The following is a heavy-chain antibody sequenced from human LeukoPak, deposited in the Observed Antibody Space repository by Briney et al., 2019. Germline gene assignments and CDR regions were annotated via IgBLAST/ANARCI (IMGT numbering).Heavy chain of an antibody. CDR2: IYYSGST. J-gene: IGHJ1*01. CDR1: GGSINDYY. V-gene: IGHV4-59*01. D-gene: IGHD3-10*01. CDR3: ARGYYDSGTYSGYFQH. Sequence: PSETLSLTCTVSGGSINDYYWNWLRQPPGKGLEWIGCIYYSGSTNYNPSLKSRVTISVDTSKTRFSLRLSSVTAADTAVYYCARGYYDSGTYSGYFQHWGQGTLVTVSS.